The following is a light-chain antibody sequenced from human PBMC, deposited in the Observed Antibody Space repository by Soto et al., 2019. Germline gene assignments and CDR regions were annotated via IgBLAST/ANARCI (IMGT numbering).Light chain of an antibody. V-gene: IGKV3-15*01. CDR1: ESISRN. Sequence: EIVMTQSPATLSVSPGESATLACRASESISRNLAWYQQKPGQAPRLLVYGASTKASGVAARFSGGGSGTDFTLTISSLRSEDFAMYLYQQYHNCPPAWTFGQGTKVE. CDR3: QQYHNCPPAWT. CDR2: GAS. J-gene: IGKJ1*01.